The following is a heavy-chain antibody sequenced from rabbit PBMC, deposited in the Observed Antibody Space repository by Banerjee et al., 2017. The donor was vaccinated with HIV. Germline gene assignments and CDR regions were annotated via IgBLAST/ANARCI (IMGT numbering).Heavy chain of an antibody. V-gene: IGHV1S40*01. Sequence: QSLEESGGDLVKPGASLTLTCTASGFSFSSSYYMCWVRQAPGKGLEWIACIYAGSSGTTYYANWAKGRFTISKTSSTTVTLQMTSLTPADTATYFCARSRYGSSGSWDLWGQGTLVTVS. J-gene: IGHJ3*01. CDR2: IYAGSSGTT. D-gene: IGHD1-1*01. CDR1: GFSFSSSYY. CDR3: ARSRYGSSGSWDL.